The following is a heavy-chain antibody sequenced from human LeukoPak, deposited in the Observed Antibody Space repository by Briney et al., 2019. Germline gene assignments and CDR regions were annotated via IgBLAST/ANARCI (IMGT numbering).Heavy chain of an antibody. V-gene: IGHV3-30*03. CDR3: ASLSADSSDSSGSYYPDF. Sequence: GGSLRLSCAASGFTFSSFDMHWVRQPTGQGLEWVAVISYDGSNGYYADSVKGRFTVSRDNVKNTLYLQMNSLRAEDTAVYYCASLSADSSDSSGSYYPDFWGQGTLVTVSS. J-gene: IGHJ4*02. CDR1: GFTFSSFD. D-gene: IGHD3-22*01. CDR2: ISYDGSNG.